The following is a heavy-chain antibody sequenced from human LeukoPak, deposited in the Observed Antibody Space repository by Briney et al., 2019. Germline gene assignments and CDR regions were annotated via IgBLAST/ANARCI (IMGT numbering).Heavy chain of an antibody. V-gene: IGHV4-61*01. D-gene: IGHD3-10*01. CDR2: IYYSGST. CDR1: GGSFSSGTYY. CDR3: ARVEWFGELSPFDS. J-gene: IGHJ3*02. Sequence: PSETLSLTCTVSGGSFSSGTYYWSWIRQPPGEGLEWIGYIYYSGSTNYNPSLKSRVTISVNTTKNQFSLKMSSVTAADTAVYYCARVEWFGELSPFDSWGEGTMVTASS.